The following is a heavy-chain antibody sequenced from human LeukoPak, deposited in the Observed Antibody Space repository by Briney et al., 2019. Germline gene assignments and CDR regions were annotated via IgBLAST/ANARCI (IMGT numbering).Heavy chain of an antibody. Sequence: GGSLRLSCAASGFTFSDYYMSWIRQAPGKGLEWVSYISSSGSTIYYADSVKGRFTISRDNAKNSLYLQMNSLRAEDTAVYYCARDQRWLRSYFDYWGQGTLVTVSS. CDR2: ISSSGSTI. CDR3: ARDQRWLRSYFDY. D-gene: IGHD5-12*01. V-gene: IGHV3-11*01. CDR1: GFTFSDYY. J-gene: IGHJ4*02.